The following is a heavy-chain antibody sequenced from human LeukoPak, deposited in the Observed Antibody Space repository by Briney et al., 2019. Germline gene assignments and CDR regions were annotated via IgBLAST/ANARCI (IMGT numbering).Heavy chain of an antibody. D-gene: IGHD5-18*01. CDR3: ARDAPESGAMVTMDPFDY. J-gene: IGHJ4*02. Sequence: GASVKVSCKASGGTFSSYAISWARQAPGQGLEWMGGIIPIFGTANYAQKFQGRVTITADESTSTAYMELSSLRSEDTAVYYCARDAPESGAMVTMDPFDYWGQGTLVTVSS. CDR1: GGTFSSYA. V-gene: IGHV1-69*13. CDR2: IIPIFGTA.